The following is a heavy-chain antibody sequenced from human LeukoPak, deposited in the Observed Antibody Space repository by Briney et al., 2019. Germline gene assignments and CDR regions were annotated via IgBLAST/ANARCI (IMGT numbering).Heavy chain of an antibody. J-gene: IGHJ3*02. CDR3: ARADQPLPLNPIAFDI. CDR2: ISSSSSTI. CDR1: GFTFSSYS. Sequence: PGGSLRLSCAASGFTFSSYSMNWVRQAPGKGLEWVSYISSSSSTIYYADSVKGRFTISRDNAKNSLYLQMNSLRAEDTAVYYCARADQPLPLNPIAFDIWGQGTMVTVSS. V-gene: IGHV3-48*04. D-gene: IGHD2-2*01.